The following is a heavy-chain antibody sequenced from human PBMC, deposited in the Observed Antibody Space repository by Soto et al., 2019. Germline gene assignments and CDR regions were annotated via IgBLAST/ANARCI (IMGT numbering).Heavy chain of an antibody. D-gene: IGHD3-16*01. V-gene: IGHV3-21*01. J-gene: IGHJ6*03. CDR2: ISSSSSYI. Sequence: GGSLRLSCAASGFTFSSYSMNWVRQAPGKGLEWVSSISSSSSYIYYADSVKGRFTISRDNAKNSLYLQMNSLRAEDTAVYYCAREGSRARFGFHDYYMDVWGKGTTVTVSS. CDR1: GFTFSSYS. CDR3: AREGSRARFGFHDYYMDV.